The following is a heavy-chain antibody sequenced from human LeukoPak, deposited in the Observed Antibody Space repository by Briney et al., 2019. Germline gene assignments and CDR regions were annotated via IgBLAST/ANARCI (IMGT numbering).Heavy chain of an antibody. V-gene: IGHV3-48*04. J-gene: IGHJ6*02. D-gene: IGHD1-26*01. Sequence: GGSLRLSCAASGFTFSSYSMNWVRQAPGKGLEWVSFITGSSSTIYYADSVKGRFTISRDNAKNSLYLQMNSLRAEDTAVYYCAREELLGAYYYYGMDVWGQGTTVTVSS. CDR1: GFTFSSYS. CDR2: ITGSSSTI. CDR3: AREELLGAYYYYGMDV.